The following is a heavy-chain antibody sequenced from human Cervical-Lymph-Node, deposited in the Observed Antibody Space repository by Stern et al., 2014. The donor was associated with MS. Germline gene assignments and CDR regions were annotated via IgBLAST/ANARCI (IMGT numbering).Heavy chain of an antibody. Sequence: QITLKESGPTLVKPTQTLTLTCTFSGFSLSSTGVGVGWIRQPPGKALEWLALISWDDEKRSRPSLRSRLSVTKDTSETQVVLTMTNMDPVDTATYYCARGFSGGIRFFDYWGQGTLVTVSS. CDR3: ARGFSGGIRFFDY. D-gene: IGHD5-12*01. CDR1: GFSLSSTGVG. J-gene: IGHJ4*02. V-gene: IGHV2-5*02. CDR2: ISWDDEK.